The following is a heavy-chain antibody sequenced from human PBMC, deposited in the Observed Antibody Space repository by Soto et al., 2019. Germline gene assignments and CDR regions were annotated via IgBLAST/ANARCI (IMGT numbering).Heavy chain of an antibody. J-gene: IGHJ4*02. CDR1: GGTFSSYA. Sequence: ASVKVSCKASGGTFSSYAISWVRQAPGQELEWMGGIIPIFGTANYAQKFQGRVTITADESTSTAYMELSSLRSEDTAVYYCARVRTPGIAAAVFDYWGQGTLVTVSS. CDR2: IIPIFGTA. CDR3: ARVRTPGIAAAVFDY. D-gene: IGHD6-13*01. V-gene: IGHV1-69*13.